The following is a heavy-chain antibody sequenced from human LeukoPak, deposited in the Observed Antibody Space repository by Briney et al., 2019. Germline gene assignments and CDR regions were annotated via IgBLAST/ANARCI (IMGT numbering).Heavy chain of an antibody. CDR3: TRHSIDTAYDY. J-gene: IGHJ4*02. CDR2: IRSKANSYAT. V-gene: IGHV3-73*01. D-gene: IGHD5-18*01. CDR1: GFTFSGSA. Sequence: GGSLILSCAASGFTFSGSAMHWVRQASGKGLEWVGRIRSKANSYATAYAASVKGRFTNSRDDSKNTAYLQMNSLKTEDTAVYYCTRHSIDTAYDYWGQGTLVTVSS.